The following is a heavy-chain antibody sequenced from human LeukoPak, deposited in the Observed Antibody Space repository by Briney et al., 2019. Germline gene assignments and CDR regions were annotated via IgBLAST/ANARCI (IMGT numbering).Heavy chain of an antibody. CDR3: AREKFES. V-gene: IGHV3-11*04. CDR1: GFTFSDYY. Sequence: GGSLRLSCAASGFTFSDYYMSWIRQAPGKGLEWVSYISSGSTTIYYADSVKGRFTISRDNSNNIISLQMNNLTTDDTATYYCAREKFESWGQGTLVTVSP. CDR2: ISSGSTTI. J-gene: IGHJ5*01.